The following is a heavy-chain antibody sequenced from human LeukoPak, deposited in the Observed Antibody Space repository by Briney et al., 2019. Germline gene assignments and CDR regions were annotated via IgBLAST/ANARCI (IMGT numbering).Heavy chain of an antibody. Sequence: GASVKVSCKASGYTFTSYGISWVRQAPGQGLEWMGWISAYNGNTNYAQKLQGRVTMTTDTSTSTAYMELRSLRSDDTAVYYCAREPVCSSTSCYDDYWGQGTLVTVSS. CDR1: GYTFTSYG. V-gene: IGHV1-18*01. CDR3: AREPVCSSTSCYDDY. J-gene: IGHJ4*02. D-gene: IGHD2-2*01. CDR2: ISAYNGNT.